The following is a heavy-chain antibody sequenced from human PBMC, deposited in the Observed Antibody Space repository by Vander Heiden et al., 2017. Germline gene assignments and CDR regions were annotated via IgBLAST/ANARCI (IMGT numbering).Heavy chain of an antibody. V-gene: IGHV3-23*01. CDR1: GFTFSSYA. Sequence: EVQLLESGGGLVQPGGSLRLSCAASGFTFSSYAMSWVRQAPGKGLEGVSAISGSGGRTYYADAGKGRFTISRDNSKNTLYRQMKRMRAEETAVYYCAKDRYYDSSGYYDYWGQGPMVTVSS. CDR2: ISGSGGRT. J-gene: IGHJ4*02. D-gene: IGHD3-22*01. CDR3: AKDRYYDSSGYYDY.